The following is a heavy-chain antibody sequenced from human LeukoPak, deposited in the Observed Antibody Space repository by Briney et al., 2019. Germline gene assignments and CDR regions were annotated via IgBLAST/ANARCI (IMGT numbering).Heavy chain of an antibody. Sequence: SETLSLTCTVSGGSISSYYWSWIRQPPGKGLDWIGYIYYSRSTNYNPSLKSRVTISVDTPKNQFSLKLSSVTAADTAVYYCARYSCPNGVCYYFDYWGQGTLVTVSS. CDR2: IYYSRST. D-gene: IGHD2-8*01. J-gene: IGHJ4*02. V-gene: IGHV4-59*01. CDR3: ARYSCPNGVCYYFDY. CDR1: GGSISSYY.